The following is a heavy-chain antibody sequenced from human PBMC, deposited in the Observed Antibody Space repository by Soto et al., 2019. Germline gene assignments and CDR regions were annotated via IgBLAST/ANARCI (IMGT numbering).Heavy chain of an antibody. CDR1: GFTFSDHY. Sequence: LRLSCAASGFTFSDHYMDWVRQAPGKGLEWVGRTRNKANSYTTEYAASVKGRFTISRDDSKNSLYLQMNSLKTEDTAVYYCASSDFWSGYYNYWGQGTLVTVSS. J-gene: IGHJ4*02. CDR3: ASSDFWSGYYNY. V-gene: IGHV3-72*01. D-gene: IGHD3-3*01. CDR2: TRNKANSYTT.